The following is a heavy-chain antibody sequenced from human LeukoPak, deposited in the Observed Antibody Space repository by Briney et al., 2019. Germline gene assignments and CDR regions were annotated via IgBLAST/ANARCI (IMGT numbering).Heavy chain of an antibody. Sequence: SQTLSLTCTVSGGSISSGDYYWSWIRQPPGKGLEWIGYIYYSGSTYYNPSLKSRVTISVDTSKNQFSLKLSSVTAADTAVYYCAREDGRRDGHNYAFDIWGQGTMVTVSS. V-gene: IGHV4-30-4*01. D-gene: IGHD5-24*01. J-gene: IGHJ3*02. CDR2: IYYSGST. CDR1: GGSISSGDYY. CDR3: AREDGRRDGHNYAFDI.